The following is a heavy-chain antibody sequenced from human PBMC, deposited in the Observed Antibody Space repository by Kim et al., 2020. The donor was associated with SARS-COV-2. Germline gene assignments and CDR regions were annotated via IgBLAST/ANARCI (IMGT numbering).Heavy chain of an antibody. CDR3: ARERPYYDYVWVSYRLRYYYYGMDV. Sequence: SETLSLTCTVSGGSISSYYWSWIRQPARKGLEWIGRIYTSGSTNYNPSLKSRVTMSVDTSKNQFSLKLSSVTAADTAVYYCARERPYYDYVWVSYRLRYYYYGMDVWGQGTTVTVSS. J-gene: IGHJ6*02. CDR1: GGSISSYY. V-gene: IGHV4-4*07. D-gene: IGHD3-16*02. CDR2: IYTSGST.